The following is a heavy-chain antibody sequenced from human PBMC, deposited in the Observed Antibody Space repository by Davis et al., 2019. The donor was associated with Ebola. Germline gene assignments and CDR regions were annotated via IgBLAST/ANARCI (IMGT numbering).Heavy chain of an antibody. V-gene: IGHV4-59*01. CDR1: GGSLSSDY. D-gene: IGHD5-18*01. J-gene: IGHJ4*02. Sequence: SETLSLTCIVSGGSLSSDYWSWIRQPPGKGLEWIASAYYNGITNYSPSLKSRVTISVDTSKNQFSLKLSSVTAADTAVYYCARVGYSLNFDYWGQGTLVTVSS. CDR3: ARVGYSLNFDY. CDR2: AYYNGIT.